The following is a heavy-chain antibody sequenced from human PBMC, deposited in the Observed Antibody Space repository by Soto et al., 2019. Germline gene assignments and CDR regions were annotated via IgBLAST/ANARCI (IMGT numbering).Heavy chain of an antibody. J-gene: IGHJ6*02. D-gene: IGHD1-20*01. CDR3: ARGNWNYYYGFDV. CDR1: EFTFDKYY. CDR2: IKPDGSEQ. Sequence: LSLSCAASEFTFDKYYMTWVRQAPGKGPEWVANIKPDGSEQYYVDSVKGRFTISRDNANNSLYLQMNSLRAEDTAVYFCARGNWNYYYGFDVWGQGTTVTVSS. V-gene: IGHV3-7*01.